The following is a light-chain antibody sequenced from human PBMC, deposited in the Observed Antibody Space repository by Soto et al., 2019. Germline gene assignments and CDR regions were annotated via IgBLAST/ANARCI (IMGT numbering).Light chain of an antibody. V-gene: IGKV3-20*01. CDR1: QSVSSSY. Sequence: EIVLTQSPGTLSLSPGERATLCCRASQSVSSSYLAWYQQKVGQAPRLLIYGASSRATGIPDRFSGSGSGTDFTLTISRLEPEDFAVYYCQQYGTSLFTFGPGTKVDIK. J-gene: IGKJ3*01. CDR3: QQYGTSLFT. CDR2: GAS.